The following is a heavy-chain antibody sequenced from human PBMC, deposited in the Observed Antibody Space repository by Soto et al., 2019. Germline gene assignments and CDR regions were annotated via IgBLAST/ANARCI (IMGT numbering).Heavy chain of an antibody. CDR1: GFNFNDYY. D-gene: IGHD2-15*01. J-gene: IGHJ4*02. CDR3: ARRGGPGDY. V-gene: IGHV3-11*01. CDR2: ISHSGHIT. Sequence: QVQLVESGGGLVKPGGSLRLSCAASGFNFNDYYMSWIRQAPGKGLEWLSYISHSGHITNYADSVKGRFTISRDNAKNSLYLQLNSLGVEDTAVYYCARRGGPGDYWGQGTLVTVSS.